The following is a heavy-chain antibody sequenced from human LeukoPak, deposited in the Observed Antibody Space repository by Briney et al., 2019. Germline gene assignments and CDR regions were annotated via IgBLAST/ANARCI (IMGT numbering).Heavy chain of an antibody. CDR3: VRDAEGAAISVNYWFDP. CDR1: GFTFTSYD. CDR2: MNPNNGNT. Sequence: ASVKVSCKASGFTFTSYDINWVRQASGQGLEWTGWMNPNNGNTGYAQKFQGRVIMTRDTSISTAYMELRGLRSEDTAVYYCVRDAEGAAISVNYWFDPWGQGTLVTVSS. V-gene: IGHV1-8*01. D-gene: IGHD2-2*02. J-gene: IGHJ5*02.